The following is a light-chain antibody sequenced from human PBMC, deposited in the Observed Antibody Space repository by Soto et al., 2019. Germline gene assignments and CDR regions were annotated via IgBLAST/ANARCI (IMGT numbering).Light chain of an antibody. CDR2: DVT. J-gene: IGLJ2*01. Sequence: QSALTQPASVSGSPGQTITISCTGSSSDIGGYNSVSWYQQYPGKAPKVVIYDVTNRPSGVSNRFSGSKSGNTASLTISGLQAGDEADYYCSSYTSAKTRVFGGGTQLTVL. CDR1: SSDIGGYNS. CDR3: SSYTSAKTRV. V-gene: IGLV2-14*01.